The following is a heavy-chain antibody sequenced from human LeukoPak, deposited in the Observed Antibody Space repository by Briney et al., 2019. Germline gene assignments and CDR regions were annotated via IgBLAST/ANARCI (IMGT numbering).Heavy chain of an antibody. CDR2: VSSSASTI. D-gene: IGHD1-1*01. CDR1: GFTFSSYE. J-gene: IGHJ4*02. V-gene: IGHV3-48*03. CDR3: TRVGSSGSVDY. Sequence: GGSLRLSCAASGFTFSSYEMNWVRQAPGKGLEWVSYVSSSASTIYYADSVKGRFTISRDNAKNSLYLQMNSLRAEDTAVYYCTRVGSSGSVDYWGQGTLVAVPS.